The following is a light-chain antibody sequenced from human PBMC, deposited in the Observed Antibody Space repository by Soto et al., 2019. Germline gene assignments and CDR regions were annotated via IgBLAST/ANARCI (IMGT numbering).Light chain of an antibody. Sequence: EIVLTQSPGTLSLSPGDRATLSCRASQSSTSTYLAWYQQKPGQAPRLLIYGASTRATGIPDRFRGSGSGTDFTLTISRLEPEDFAVYSCQQYAGSPITVGQGTRLEIK. J-gene: IGKJ5*01. CDR1: QSSTSTY. CDR2: GAS. V-gene: IGKV3-20*01. CDR3: QQYAGSPIT.